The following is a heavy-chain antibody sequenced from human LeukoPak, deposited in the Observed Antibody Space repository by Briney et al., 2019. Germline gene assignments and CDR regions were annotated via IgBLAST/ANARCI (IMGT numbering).Heavy chain of an antibody. CDR3: EKSWGYDCWSVNLLYD. Sequence: SETLSLTCTVSGASISSTSHYWGWIRQPPGKGLEWVGSIYYTGSTYQNPSLKSRVTVSLDTSKNQFSLQLSSVTAADTAVYNCEKSWGYDCWSVNLLYDWGQVILVTFS. CDR1: GASISSTSHY. CDR2: IYYTGST. V-gene: IGHV4-39*07. J-gene: IGHJ4*02. D-gene: IGHD3-3*01.